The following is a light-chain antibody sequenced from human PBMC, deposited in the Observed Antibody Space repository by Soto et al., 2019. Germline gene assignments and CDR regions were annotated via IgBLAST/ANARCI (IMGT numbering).Light chain of an antibody. J-gene: IGLJ3*02. Sequence: QLVLTQPSSLSASPGASASLTCTLRSGINVGAYTIYWYQQKTGSPPQYLLRYKSDSDKQQGSGVPGRFSGSKDATANAGTLVISGLQSDDEADYDCLIWHSSAWVFGGGTKLTVL. CDR3: LIWHSSAWV. CDR1: SGINVGAYT. V-gene: IGLV5-45*03. CDR2: YKSDSDK.